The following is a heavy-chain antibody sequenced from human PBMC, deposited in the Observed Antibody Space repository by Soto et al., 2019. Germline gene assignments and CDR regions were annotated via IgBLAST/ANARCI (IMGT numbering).Heavy chain of an antibody. CDR1: GVSISSGNW. V-gene: IGHV4-4*02. CDR2: VYNDGSA. D-gene: IGHD3-22*01. J-gene: IGHJ4*02. Sequence: SETLSLTCDVSGVSISSGNWWSWVRQPPGKGLEWIAEVYNDGSANYHPSLESRATISVDRSKNQFSPRLSSVTAADTGKYYCARLVYDSRLNYLYFDHWGQGTLVTV. CDR3: ARLVYDSRLNYLYFDH.